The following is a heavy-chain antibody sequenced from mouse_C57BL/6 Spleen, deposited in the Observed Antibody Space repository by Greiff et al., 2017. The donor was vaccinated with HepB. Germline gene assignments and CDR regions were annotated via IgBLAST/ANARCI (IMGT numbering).Heavy chain of an antibody. CDR3: ARGAYYYGIDY. J-gene: IGHJ2*01. Sequence: QVQLQQSGAELVRPGSSVKLSCKASGYTFTSYWMDWVKQRPGQGLEWIGNIYPSDSETHYNQKFKDKATLTVDKSSSTAYMQLSSLTSEDSAVYYCARGAYYYGIDYWGQGTTLTVSS. CDR1: GYTFTSYW. D-gene: IGHD1-1*01. CDR2: IYPSDSET. V-gene: IGHV1-61*01.